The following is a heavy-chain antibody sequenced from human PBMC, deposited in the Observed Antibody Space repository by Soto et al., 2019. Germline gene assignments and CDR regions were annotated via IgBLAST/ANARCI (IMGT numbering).Heavy chain of an antibody. J-gene: IGHJ4*02. Sequence: PEETLSLTCNVSNSPISDFYWSWFRQPPGQGLEWVGYIYYTGTTTYNPSLRSRVDISIDASKSQFSLDLRSVTAADTAVYYCARARGARYFDYWGQGTLVTVS. D-gene: IGHD2-15*01. CDR2: IYYTGTT. V-gene: IGHV4-59*08. CDR3: ARARGARYFDY. CDR1: NSPISDFY.